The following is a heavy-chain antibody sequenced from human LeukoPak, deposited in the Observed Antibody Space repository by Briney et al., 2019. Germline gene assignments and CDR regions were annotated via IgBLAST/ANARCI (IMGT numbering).Heavy chain of an antibody. D-gene: IGHD1-26*01. J-gene: IGHJ3*02. CDR3: ARDQSGSPEGFDI. V-gene: IGHV4-59*01. Sequence: SETLSLTCTVSGGSISSYYWSWIRQPPGKGLEWIGYIYYSGSTNYNPSLKSRDTISVDTSKNQFSLKLSSVTAADTAVYYCARDQSGSPEGFDIWGQGTMVTVSS. CDR2: IYYSGST. CDR1: GGSISSYY.